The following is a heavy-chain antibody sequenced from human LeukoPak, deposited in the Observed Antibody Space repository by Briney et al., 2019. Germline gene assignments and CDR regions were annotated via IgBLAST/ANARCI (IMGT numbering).Heavy chain of an antibody. V-gene: IGHV1-69*13. J-gene: IGHJ5*02. Sequence: SVKVSCKASGGTFSSYAISWVRQAPGQGLEWMGGIIPIFGTANYAQKFQGRVTITADESTSTAYMELSSLRSEDTAVYYCVRQYCSSTSCPKDPWGQGTLVTVSS. CDR2: IIPIFGTA. CDR3: VRQYCSSTSCPKDP. CDR1: GGTFSSYA. D-gene: IGHD2-2*01.